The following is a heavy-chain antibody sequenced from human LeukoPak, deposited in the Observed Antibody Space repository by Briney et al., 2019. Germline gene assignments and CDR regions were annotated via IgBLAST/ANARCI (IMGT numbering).Heavy chain of an antibody. J-gene: IGHJ4*02. D-gene: IGHD3-9*01. CDR3: ARDGCNTDWADLEFFDY. CDR2: IYTTGST. V-gene: IGHV4-4*07. CDR1: GVSFSSFY. Sequence: SETLSLTCTVSGVSFSSFYWSWLRQPAGKGLEWLGRIYTTGSTNYNPSLKSRVTISVDKSKNQFSLKIISITAADTAVYYCARDGCNTDWADLEFFDYWGQGSPVTVSS.